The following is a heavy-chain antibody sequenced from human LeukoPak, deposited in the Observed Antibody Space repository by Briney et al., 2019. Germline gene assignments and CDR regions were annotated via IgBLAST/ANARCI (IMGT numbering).Heavy chain of an antibody. V-gene: IGHV1-18*01. J-gene: IGHJ4*02. CDR1: GYTLNIYG. CDR3: ARDPSNTSGWYIYFDY. Sequence: GASVKVPCKASGYTLNIYGISWARQAPGRGLEWMGWISAYNGDTHYAERFQGRVTLTIDTSTSTAYMELRNLRSDDTAMYYCARDPSNTSGWYIYFDYWGQGTLVTVSS. CDR2: ISAYNGDT. D-gene: IGHD6-19*01.